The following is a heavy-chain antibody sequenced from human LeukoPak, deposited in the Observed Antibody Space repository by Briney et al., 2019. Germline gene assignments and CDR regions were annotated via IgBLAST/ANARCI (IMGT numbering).Heavy chain of an antibody. D-gene: IGHD3-3*01. CDR3: AKGIRPYDFWSGYLDY. V-gene: IGHV3-23*01. Sequence: GGSLRLSCAVSGFTFSRYWMSWVRQAPGKGLEWVSAISGSGGSTYYADSVKGRFTISRDNSKNTLYLQMNSLRAEDTAVYYCAKGIRPYDFWSGYLDYWGQGTLVTVSS. CDR1: GFTFSRYW. J-gene: IGHJ4*02. CDR2: ISGSGGST.